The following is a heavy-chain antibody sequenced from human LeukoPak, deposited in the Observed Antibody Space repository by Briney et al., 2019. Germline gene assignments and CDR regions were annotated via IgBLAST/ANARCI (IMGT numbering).Heavy chain of an antibody. CDR3: VGEEYGTGSYYKSSQ. V-gene: IGHV4-39*01. CDR1: DGSIRSDSFY. J-gene: IGHJ4*02. Sequence: SETLSLTCRVSDGSIRSDSFYWGWIRQPPGKGLEWLGSVYYIGSYTGTTYHNPSLESRVTVSVDTSKNLCSLRLTSVTAADTAVYYCVGEEYGTGSYYKSSQWGQGTLVTVSS. CDR2: VYYIGSYTGTT. D-gene: IGHD3-10*01.